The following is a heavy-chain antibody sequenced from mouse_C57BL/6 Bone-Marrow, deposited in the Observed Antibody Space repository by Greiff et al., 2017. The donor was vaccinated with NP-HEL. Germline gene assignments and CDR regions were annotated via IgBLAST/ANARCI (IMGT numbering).Heavy chain of an antibody. Sequence: EVQLQQSGPELVKPGASVKISCKASGYTFTDYYMNWVKQSHGKSLEWIGDINPNNGGTSYNQKFKGKATLTVDESSSTAYMELRSLTSEDSAVYYCARGGWLLRLFDYWGQGTTLTVSS. CDR3: ARGGWLLRLFDY. D-gene: IGHD2-3*01. CDR1: GYTFTDYY. V-gene: IGHV1-26*01. J-gene: IGHJ2*01. CDR2: INPNNGGT.